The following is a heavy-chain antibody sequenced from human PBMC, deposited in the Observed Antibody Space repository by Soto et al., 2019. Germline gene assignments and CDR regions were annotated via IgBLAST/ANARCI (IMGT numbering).Heavy chain of an antibody. V-gene: IGHV1-69*01. CDR1: GGTFSSYA. CDR3: ARTTQALVVVAATYYYYYGMDV. CDR2: IIPIFGTA. J-gene: IGHJ6*02. Sequence: QVQLVQSGAEVKKPGSSVKVSCKASGGTFSSYAISWVRQAPGQGLEWMGGIIPIFGTANYAQKFQGRVTITADESTSTAYMELSSLRSEDTAVYYCARTTQALVVVAATYYYYYGMDVWGQGTTVTVSS. D-gene: IGHD2-15*01.